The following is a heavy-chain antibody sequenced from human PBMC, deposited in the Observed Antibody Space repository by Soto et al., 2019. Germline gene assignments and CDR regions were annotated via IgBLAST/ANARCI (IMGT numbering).Heavy chain of an antibody. CDR2: IYYSGST. CDR3: ARKDLYGSGSDDYGMDV. J-gene: IGHJ6*02. V-gene: IGHV4-31*03. D-gene: IGHD3-10*01. CDR1: GGSISSGGYY. Sequence: QVQLQESGPGLVKPSQTLSLTCTVSGGSISSGGYYWSWIRQHPGKGLEWIGYIYYSGSTYYSPSLKSRVTISVDTSKNQFSLKLSSVTAADTAVYYCARKDLYGSGSDDYGMDVWGQGTTVTVSS.